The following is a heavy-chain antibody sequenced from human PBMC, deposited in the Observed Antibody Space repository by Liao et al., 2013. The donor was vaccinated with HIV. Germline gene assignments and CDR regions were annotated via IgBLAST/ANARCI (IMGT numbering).Heavy chain of an antibody. CDR3: ARLSSWYRGSDY. Sequence: QVQLQESGPGLVKPSQTLSLTCTVSGGSISSGSYYWSWIRQPAGKGLEWIGRIYTSGSTNYNPSLKSRVTISVDTSKNQFSLKLSSVTAADTAVYYCARLSSWYRGSDYWGQGTLVTVSS. CDR1: GGSISSGSYY. J-gene: IGHJ4*02. D-gene: IGHD6-13*01. V-gene: IGHV4-61*02. CDR2: IYTSGST.